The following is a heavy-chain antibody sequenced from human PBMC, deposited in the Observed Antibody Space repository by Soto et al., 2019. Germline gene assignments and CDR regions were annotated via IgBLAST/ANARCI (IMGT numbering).Heavy chain of an antibody. D-gene: IGHD3-16*01. CDR3: ARGETRPY. CDR2: ISPYSANT. J-gene: IGHJ4*02. Sequence: ASVKVSCKASGYKFTEYGVNWVRQAPGEGPEWMGWISPYSANTRYAENFQGRVSMTTDTFTTTAYMELRGLRSDDTAVYYCARGETRPYWGQGTLVTVSS. V-gene: IGHV1-18*04. CDR1: GYKFTEYG.